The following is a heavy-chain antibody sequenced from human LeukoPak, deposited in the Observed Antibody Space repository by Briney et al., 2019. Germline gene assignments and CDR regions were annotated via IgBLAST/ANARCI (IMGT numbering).Heavy chain of an antibody. CDR3: ARVPTYYDSSGYFDY. CDR2: IYSGGST. V-gene: IGHV3-53*01. J-gene: IGHJ4*02. CDR1: GFTVSSNY. Sequence: GGSLRLSCAASGFTVSSNYMSWVRQAPGKGLEWVSVIYSGGSTYYADSVKGRFTISRDNSKNTLYLQMNSLRAEDTAVYYCARVPTYYDSSGYFDYWGREPWSPSPQ. D-gene: IGHD3-22*01.